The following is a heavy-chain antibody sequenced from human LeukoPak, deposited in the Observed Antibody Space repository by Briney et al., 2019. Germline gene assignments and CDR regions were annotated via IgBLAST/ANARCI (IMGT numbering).Heavy chain of an antibody. CDR3: ARDGAAATDYAFDI. Sequence: GGSLRLSCAASGFTFSSYSMNWARQAPGKGLEWVSSISSSSSYIYYADSVKGRFTISRDNTKNSLYLQMNSLRAEDTAVYYCARDGAAATDYAFDIWGQRTMVTVSS. CDR2: ISSSSSYI. D-gene: IGHD6-25*01. V-gene: IGHV3-21*01. J-gene: IGHJ3*02. CDR1: GFTFSSYS.